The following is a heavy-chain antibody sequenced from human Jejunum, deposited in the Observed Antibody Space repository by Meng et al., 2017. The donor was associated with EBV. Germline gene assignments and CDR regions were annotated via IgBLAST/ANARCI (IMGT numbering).Heavy chain of an antibody. D-gene: IGHD3-22*01. J-gene: IGHJ4*02. CDR2: INGNSGAT. V-gene: IGHV1-2*06. Sequence: QVQLGQAGAEVKKAGASVKVSCKASGYTISVYYMHWVRQAPGQGLEWMGRINGNSGATNYAQKFQGRVTMTRDTSISTAYMELSRLTSDDTAVYYCARDFYSYDSSGYSFDYWGQGTLVTVSS. CDR3: ARDFYSYDSSGYSFDY. CDR1: GYTISVYY.